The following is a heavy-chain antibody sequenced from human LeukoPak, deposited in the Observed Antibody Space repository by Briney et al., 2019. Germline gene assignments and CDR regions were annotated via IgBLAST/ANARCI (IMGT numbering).Heavy chain of an antibody. CDR1: RGTFSSYA. D-gene: IGHD2-15*01. J-gene: IGHJ6*03. Sequence: ASVKVSCKASRGTFSSYAISWVRQAPGQGLEWMGWISAYNGNTNYAQKLQGRVTMTTDTSTSTAYMELRRLRSDDTAVYYCARVGLGCSGGSCFGYYYMDVWGKGTTVTVSS. V-gene: IGHV1-18*01. CDR2: ISAYNGNT. CDR3: ARVGLGCSGGSCFGYYYMDV.